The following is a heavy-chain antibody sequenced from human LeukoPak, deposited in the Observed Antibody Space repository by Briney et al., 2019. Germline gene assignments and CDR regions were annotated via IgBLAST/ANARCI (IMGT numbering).Heavy chain of an antibody. Sequence: SQTLSLTCAVSGNSLSSGYYWGWIRQTPGKGLEWIGSIYHSGSTYYNPSLKSRVTISVDTSKTQFSLNLRSVTAADTAVYYCAGQYDSSAYFFYWGQGTLVTVSS. J-gene: IGHJ4*02. CDR3: AGQYDSSAYFFY. V-gene: IGHV4-38-2*01. CDR2: IYHSGST. D-gene: IGHD3-22*01. CDR1: GNSLSSGYY.